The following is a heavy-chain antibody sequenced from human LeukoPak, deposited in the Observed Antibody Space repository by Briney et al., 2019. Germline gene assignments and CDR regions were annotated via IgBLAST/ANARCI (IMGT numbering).Heavy chain of an antibody. CDR1: GGSFSGYY. CDR3: ARGLRFLEWPAGGGYYYYMDV. V-gene: IGHV4-34*01. D-gene: IGHD3-3*01. J-gene: IGHJ6*03. Sequence: SETLSLTCAVYGGSFSGYYWSWIRQPPGKGLEWIGEINHSGSTNYNPSLKSRVTISVDTSKNQFSLKLSSVTAADTAVYYCARGLRFLEWPAGGGYYYYMDVWGKGTTVTVSS. CDR2: INHSGST.